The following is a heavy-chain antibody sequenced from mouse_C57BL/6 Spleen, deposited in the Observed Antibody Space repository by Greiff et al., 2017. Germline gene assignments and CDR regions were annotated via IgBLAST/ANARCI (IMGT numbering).Heavy chain of an antibody. V-gene: IGHV1-53*01. D-gene: IGHD1-1*01. Sequence: QVQLQQPGTELVKPGASVKLSCKASGYTFTSYWMHWVKQRPGPGLEWIGNINPSNGGTNYNEQFKRKATLTVDKSSSPAYMQLSSLTSEDSVVYYVAREPNYYGSSYYAMDYWGQGTSVTVSS. CDR3: AREPNYYGSSYYAMDY. J-gene: IGHJ4*01. CDR2: INPSNGGT. CDR1: GYTFTSYW.